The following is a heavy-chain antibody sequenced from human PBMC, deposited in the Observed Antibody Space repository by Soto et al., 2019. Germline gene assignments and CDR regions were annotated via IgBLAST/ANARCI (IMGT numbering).Heavy chain of an antibody. CDR2: IIPIFGTA. J-gene: IGHJ4*02. CDR3: ARGYCSGGSCYDFDY. Sequence: SVKVSCKASGGTLSSYAISWVRQAPGQGLEWMGGIIPIFGTANYAQKFQGRVTITADESTSTAYMELSSLRSEDTAVYYCARGYCSGGSCYDFDYWGQGTLVTVSS. V-gene: IGHV1-69*13. CDR1: GGTLSSYA. D-gene: IGHD2-15*01.